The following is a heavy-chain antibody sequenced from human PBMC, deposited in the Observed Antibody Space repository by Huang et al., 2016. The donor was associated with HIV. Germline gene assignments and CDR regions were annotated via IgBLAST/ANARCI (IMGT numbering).Heavy chain of an antibody. CDR2: IYYIGNG. Sequence: QLQLQESGPGLVKPSETLSLTCTVSGGSISSSSYYWGWIRQSPGKGLELSGSIYYIGNGYYNPSLKSRVTMSVDRSSNQFSLKMHSVTAADTAVYYCASRTTVTTTSNYHYFYMDVWGKGTTVSVSS. CDR3: ASRTTVTTTSNYHYFYMDV. J-gene: IGHJ6*03. V-gene: IGHV4-39*01. CDR1: GGSISSSSYY. D-gene: IGHD4-17*01.